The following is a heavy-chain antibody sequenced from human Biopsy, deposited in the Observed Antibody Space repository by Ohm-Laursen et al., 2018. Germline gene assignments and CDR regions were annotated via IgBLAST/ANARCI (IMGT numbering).Heavy chain of an antibody. CDR1: GFTFTNSA. CDR2: IRASDDSK. D-gene: IGHD2-8*01. Sequence: SLRLSCTASGFTFTNSAMSWVRQPPGQGLEWVSSIRASDDSKYYGDSVKGRFTISRDSSTNTLYLQMNGLRADDTAVYHCATGPVQMVYANLRGEFASWGQGALVTVSS. V-gene: IGHV3-23*01. CDR3: ATGPVQMVYANLRGEFAS. J-gene: IGHJ5*02.